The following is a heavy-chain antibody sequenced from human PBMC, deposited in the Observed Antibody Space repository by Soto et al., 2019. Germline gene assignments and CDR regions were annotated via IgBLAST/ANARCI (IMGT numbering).Heavy chain of an antibody. V-gene: IGHV4-59*01. J-gene: IGHJ4*02. CDR3: ARLPAIEMSTPSLYD. Sequence: SETLSLTCTVSGGSIRSYYWSWIRQPPGEGLEWIAYMYYSGSTNYNPSLKSRVTMSADTSRNQFSLKLRSVTAADTAVYYCARLPAIEMSTPSLYDWGQGILVTAAS. CDR1: GGSIRSYY. D-gene: IGHD3-16*01. CDR2: MYYSGST.